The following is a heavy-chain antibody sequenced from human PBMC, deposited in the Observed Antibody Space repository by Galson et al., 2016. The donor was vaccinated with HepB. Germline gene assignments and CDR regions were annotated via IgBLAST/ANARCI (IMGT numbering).Heavy chain of an antibody. CDR3: ARAPIEVDGMRHYYYGMDV. Sequence: SLRLSCAASGFTFNRYTMNWVRQAPGKGLEWDAYISSSSSYIYYADSVKGRFTISRDNAKTSLYLQMNSLRAEDTAVYYCARAPIEVDGMRHYYYGMDVWGQGTTVTVSS. CDR2: ISSSSSYI. D-gene: IGHD6-13*01. V-gene: IGHV3-21*01. J-gene: IGHJ6*02. CDR1: GFTFNRYT.